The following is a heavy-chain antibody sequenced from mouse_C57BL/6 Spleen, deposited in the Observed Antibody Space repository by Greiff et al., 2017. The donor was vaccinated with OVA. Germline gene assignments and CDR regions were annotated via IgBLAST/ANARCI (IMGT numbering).Heavy chain of an antibody. CDR2: ISSGSSTI. D-gene: IGHD1-1*01. J-gene: IGHJ3*01. CDR1: GFTFSDYG. Sequence: EVTLMESGGCLVKPGGSLKLSCAASGFTFSDYGMHWVRQAPEKGLEWVAYISSGSSTIYYADTVKGRCTISRDNAKNTLFLQMTSLRSEDTAMYYCARYYYGSFAYWGQGTLVTVSA. V-gene: IGHV5-17*01. CDR3: ARYYYGSFAY.